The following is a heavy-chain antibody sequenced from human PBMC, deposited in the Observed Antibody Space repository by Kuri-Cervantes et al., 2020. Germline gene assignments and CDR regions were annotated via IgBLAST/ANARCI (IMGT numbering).Heavy chain of an antibody. J-gene: IGHJ4*02. CDR2: IIPIFGTA. CDR3: ASSSGYSGYDTNLVIDY. CDR1: GGTFSSYA. Sequence: SVKVSCKASGGTFSSYAISWVRQAPGQGLEWMGGIIPIFGTANYAQKFQGRVTITADESTSTAYMELSSLRSEDTAVYYCASSSGYSGYDTNLVIDYWGQGTRGTVSS. V-gene: IGHV1-69*13. D-gene: IGHD5-12*01.